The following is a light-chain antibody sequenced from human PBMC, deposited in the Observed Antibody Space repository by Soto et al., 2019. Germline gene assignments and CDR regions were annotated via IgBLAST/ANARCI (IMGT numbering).Light chain of an antibody. CDR2: WAS. Sequence: DIVMTQSPDSLAVSLGERATINCKSSQSVLYSSNNQNYLAWYQQKPGQPPKLLIYWASTRESGVPDRFSGSGSGTDFTLTISSLQAEDVEVYYCQQYYSTPWTFGQGTKVEIK. V-gene: IGKV4-1*01. J-gene: IGKJ1*01. CDR3: QQYYSTPWT. CDR1: QSVLYSSNNQNY.